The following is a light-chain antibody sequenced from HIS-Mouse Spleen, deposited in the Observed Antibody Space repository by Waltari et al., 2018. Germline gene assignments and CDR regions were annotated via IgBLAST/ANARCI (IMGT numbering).Light chain of an antibody. CDR1: QSVSSSY. CDR3: QQYGSSPRYT. CDR2: GAS. Sequence: EIVLTQSPGTLSLSPGERDTLPCRASQSVSSSYLAWYQQKPGQAPRLLIYGASSRATGIPDRFSGSGSGTDFTLTISRLEPEDFAVYYCQQYGSSPRYTFGQGTKLEIK. V-gene: IGKV3-20*01. J-gene: IGKJ2*01.